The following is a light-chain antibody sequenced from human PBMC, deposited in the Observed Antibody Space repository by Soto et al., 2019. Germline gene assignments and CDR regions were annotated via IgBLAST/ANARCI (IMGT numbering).Light chain of an antibody. CDR3: QQYHNLYT. V-gene: IGKV3-15*01. CDR1: QTVSSN. CDR2: SAS. Sequence: EIVMTQSPATLSVSPGERATLSCRASQTVSSNLAWYQQRPGQAPRLLIYSASTRATGIPARFSGSGSGTEFPLTISRLQSEDFAVYYCQQYHNLYTFGQGTKLEIK. J-gene: IGKJ2*01.